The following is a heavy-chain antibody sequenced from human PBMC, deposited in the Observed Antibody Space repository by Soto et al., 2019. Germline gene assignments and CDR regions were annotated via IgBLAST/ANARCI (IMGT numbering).Heavy chain of an antibody. V-gene: IGHV4-59*01. CDR3: ARESPYYDSLAPNACDI. CDR1: GGSISRYY. Sequence: SETLSLTCTVSGGSISRYYWSWIRQPPGKGLEWIGYIYYSGSTNYNPSLKSRVTISVDTSKNQFSLKLSSVTAADTAVYYCARESPYYDSLAPNACDICHQGTMGTVS. CDR2: IYYSGST. D-gene: IGHD3-9*01. J-gene: IGHJ3*02.